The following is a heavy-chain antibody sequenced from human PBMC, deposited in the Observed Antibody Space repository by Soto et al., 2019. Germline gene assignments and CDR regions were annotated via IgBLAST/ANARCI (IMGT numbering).Heavy chain of an antibody. Sequence: GGSLRLSCAASGLTFSNYGIHWVRQAPGKGLEWVAVLSSGGFTKYYADSVKGRFTISRDDSKNTLYLQMNSLRVEDTAVYYCAREAGFCSGGSCYSGFYYSDLDVWGQGTTVTVSS. CDR3: AREAGFCSGGSCYSGFYYSDLDV. CDR1: GLTFSNYG. J-gene: IGHJ6*02. V-gene: IGHV3-30*03. D-gene: IGHD2-15*01. CDR2: LSSGGFTK.